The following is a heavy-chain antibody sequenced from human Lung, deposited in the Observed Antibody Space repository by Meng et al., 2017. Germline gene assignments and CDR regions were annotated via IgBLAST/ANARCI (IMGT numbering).Heavy chain of an antibody. J-gene: IGHJ4*02. CDR1: GGSFSDYY. Sequence: QVQLPQWGGGLLKPSETLALTCVVSGGSFSDYYWSWIRQPPGKGLEWIGEINHSGSTNYNPSLESRATIPVDTSQNNLSLKLSSVTAADSAVYYCARGPTTMAHDFDYWGQGTLVTVSS. CDR3: ARGPTTMAHDFDY. CDR2: INHSGST. D-gene: IGHD4-11*01. V-gene: IGHV4-34*01.